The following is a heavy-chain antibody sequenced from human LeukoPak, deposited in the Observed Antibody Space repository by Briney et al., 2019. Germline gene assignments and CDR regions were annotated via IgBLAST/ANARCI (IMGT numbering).Heavy chain of an antibody. CDR2: ISSSSSTI. CDR1: GFTFSSYS. CDR3: ARAEVLFGGLLSSPACDI. Sequence: GGSLRLSSAPSGFTFSSYSMNWVRQAPGKGLEWVSYISSSSSTIYYADSVKGRFTISRDNAKNSLYLQMNSLRAEDTAVYYCARAEVLFGGLLSSPACDIWGQGTKVSVS. D-gene: IGHD3-10*01. J-gene: IGHJ3*02. V-gene: IGHV3-48*01.